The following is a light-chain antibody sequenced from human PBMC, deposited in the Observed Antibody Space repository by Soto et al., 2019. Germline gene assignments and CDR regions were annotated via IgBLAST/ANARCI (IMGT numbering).Light chain of an antibody. CDR2: AAS. CDR3: HQSYSTPLP. V-gene: IGKV1-39*01. Sequence: DIQMTQSPSSLSASVGDRVTITCRASQGISSYLNWYQQKPGKAPKLLIYAASSLQSGVPSRFRGSGSGTDFTLTISSLQPEDFATYYCHQSYSTPLPFGGGTKVEIK. J-gene: IGKJ4*01. CDR1: QGISSY.